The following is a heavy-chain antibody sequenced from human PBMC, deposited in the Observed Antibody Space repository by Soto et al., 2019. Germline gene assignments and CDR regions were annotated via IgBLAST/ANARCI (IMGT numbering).Heavy chain of an antibody. D-gene: IGHD6-19*01. CDR3: ARTVSAVAGPPYYYYGMDV. Sequence: SGPTLVNPTQSLTLTWTFSGFSLSTSGMYVSWIRQPPGKALEWLALIDWDDDKYYSTSLKTRLTISKDTSKNQVVLTMTNMDPVDTATYYCARTVSAVAGPPYYYYGMDVWGQGTTVTVSS. CDR1: GFSLSTSGMY. CDR2: IDWDDDK. V-gene: IGHV2-70*01. J-gene: IGHJ6*02.